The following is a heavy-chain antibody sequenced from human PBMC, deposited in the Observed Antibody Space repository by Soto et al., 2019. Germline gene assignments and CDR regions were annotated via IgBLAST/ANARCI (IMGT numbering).Heavy chain of an antibody. CDR2: LGGTGGRA. V-gene: IGHV3-23*01. CDR3: AKADRPYYEILTGPDY. Sequence: EVQLLESGGGLVQPGGSLRLSCAASGFTFSSYAMCWVRQAPGKGLEWVSALGGTGGRAYYADSVKGRFTVSRDNSRNTLFLQMNSLRVEDTAIYYCAKADRPYYEILTGPDYWGQRTLVTVSS. CDR1: GFTFSSYA. D-gene: IGHD3-9*01. J-gene: IGHJ4*02.